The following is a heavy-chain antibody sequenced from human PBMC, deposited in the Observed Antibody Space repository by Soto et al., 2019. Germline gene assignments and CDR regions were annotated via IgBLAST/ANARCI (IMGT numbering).Heavy chain of an antibody. V-gene: IGHV3-33*01. Sequence: GGSLRLSCAASGFTFSSYGMHWVRQAPGKGLEWVAVIWYDGSNKYYADSVKGRFTISRDNSKNTLYLQMNSLRAEDTAVYYCAGGTYYYYSSGYYPIPGAFDIWGQGTMVTVSS. D-gene: IGHD3-22*01. CDR2: IWYDGSNK. CDR3: AGGTYYYYSSGYYPIPGAFDI. CDR1: GFTFSSYG. J-gene: IGHJ3*02.